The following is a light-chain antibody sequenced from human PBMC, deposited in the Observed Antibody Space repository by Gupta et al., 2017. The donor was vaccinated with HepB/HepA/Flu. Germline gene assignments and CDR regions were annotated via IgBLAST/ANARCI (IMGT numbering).Light chain of an antibody. CDR3: QQYVTYPHT. J-gene: IGKJ4*01. Sequence: DTQMTQSPATLSASVGDRVTVTCRASQSISGWLVWYQQKPGKAPKLLIHKASSLESGVPSRFSGSGSGTEFTLTISSLQPDDFAIYFCQQYVTYPHTSGGGTKVEI. V-gene: IGKV1-5*03. CDR1: QSISGW. CDR2: KAS.